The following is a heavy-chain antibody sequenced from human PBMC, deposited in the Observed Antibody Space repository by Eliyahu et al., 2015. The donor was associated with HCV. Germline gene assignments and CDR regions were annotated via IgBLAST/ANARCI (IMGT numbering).Heavy chain of an antibody. CDR3: ARARRSSSWYDFDY. V-gene: IGHV3-33*08. D-gene: IGHD6-13*01. J-gene: IGHJ4*02. CDR2: IWDGGSKK. CDR1: GFTFSSYG. Sequence: QVQLVESGGGVVQPGRSLRLSCAASGFTFSSYGMHWVRQAPGKGLEWVAVIWDGGSKKYYADSVKGRFTISRDNSKNTLYLQMNSLRAEDTAVYYCARARRSSSWYDFDYWGQGTLVTVSS.